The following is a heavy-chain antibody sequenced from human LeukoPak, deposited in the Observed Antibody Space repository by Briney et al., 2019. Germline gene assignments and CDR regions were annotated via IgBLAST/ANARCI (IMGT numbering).Heavy chain of an antibody. D-gene: IGHD3-10*01. V-gene: IGHV4-59*01. J-gene: IGHJ4*02. Sequence: PSETLSLTCTVSGGSISSYYWSWIPQPPGKGLEWIGYIYYSGSTNYNPSLKSRATISVDTSKNQFSLKLSSVTAADTAVYYCASTMIRGVARYYFDYWGQGTLVTVSS. CDR1: GGSISSYY. CDR3: ASTMIRGVARYYFDY. CDR2: IYYSGST.